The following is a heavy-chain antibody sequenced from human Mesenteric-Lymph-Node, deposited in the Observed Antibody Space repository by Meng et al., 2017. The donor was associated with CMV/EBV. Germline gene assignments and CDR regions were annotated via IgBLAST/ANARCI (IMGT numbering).Heavy chain of an antibody. D-gene: IGHD2-2*01. J-gene: IGHJ4*02. CDR3: ARARYCSSASCPYDS. CDR2: ISSSGFTI. CDR1: GFSVSDYE. Sequence: GESLKISCVVSGFSVSDYEMHWVRQAPGKGLEWIASISSSGFTIYYADSVEGRFTISTDNAKTSLYLQMNSLRAEDKGFYYCARARYCSSASCPYDSWGRGALVTVSS. V-gene: IGHV3-48*03.